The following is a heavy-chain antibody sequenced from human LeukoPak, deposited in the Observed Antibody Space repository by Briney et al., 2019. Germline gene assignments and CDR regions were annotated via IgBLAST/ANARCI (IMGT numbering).Heavy chain of an antibody. D-gene: IGHD1-1*01. CDR2: IYYSGST. CDR3: AIQDRGNWDAFDI. J-gene: IGHJ3*02. CDR1: GGSISSSSYD. V-gene: IGHV4-39*01. Sequence: SETLSLTCTVSGGSISSSSYDWGWIRQPPGKGLEWIGSIYYSGSTYYNPSLKSRVTISVDTSKNQFSLKLSSVTAADTAVYYCAIQDRGNWDAFDIWGQGTTVTVSS.